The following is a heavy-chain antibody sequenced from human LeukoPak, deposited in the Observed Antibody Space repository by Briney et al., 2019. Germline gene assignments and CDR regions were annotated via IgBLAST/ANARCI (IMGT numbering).Heavy chain of an antibody. CDR1: GGTFSSYA. D-gene: IGHD2-15*01. V-gene: IGHV1-69*06. J-gene: IGHJ4*02. Sequence: SVKVSCKASGGTFSSYAISWVRQAPGQGLEWMGGIIPIFGTTNYAQKFQGRVTITADKSTSTAYMELSSLRSEDTAVYYCARYPLHCSGGSCPFDYWGQGTLVTVSS. CDR3: ARYPLHCSGGSCPFDY. CDR2: IIPIFGTT.